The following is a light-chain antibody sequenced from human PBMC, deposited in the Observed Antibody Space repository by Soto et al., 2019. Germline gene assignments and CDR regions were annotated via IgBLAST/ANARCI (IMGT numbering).Light chain of an antibody. V-gene: IGLV2-14*01. CDR1: SSDVGGYNY. J-gene: IGLJ2*01. CDR2: DVS. CDR3: SSYTSSGTRV. Sequence: QSALTQPASASGSPGQSVTFSCTGTSSDVGGYNYVSWYQQHPGKAPKLMIYDVSTRPSGVPTRFSGSKSGNTASLTISELEDDDEADYYCSSYTSSGTRVFGGGTKLTVL.